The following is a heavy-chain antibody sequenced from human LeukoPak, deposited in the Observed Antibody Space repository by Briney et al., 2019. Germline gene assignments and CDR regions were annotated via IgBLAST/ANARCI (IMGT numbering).Heavy chain of an antibody. CDR2: IWYDGSNK. Sequence: GGSLRLSCAASGFTFSNYGMHWVRQAPGKGLEWVAVIWYDGSNKYYADSVKGRFTISRDNSKNTLYLQMNSLRAGDTAVYYCAGNYGPYYFDYWGQGTLVTVSS. J-gene: IGHJ4*02. V-gene: IGHV3-33*01. D-gene: IGHD3-10*01. CDR3: AGNYGPYYFDY. CDR1: GFTFSNYG.